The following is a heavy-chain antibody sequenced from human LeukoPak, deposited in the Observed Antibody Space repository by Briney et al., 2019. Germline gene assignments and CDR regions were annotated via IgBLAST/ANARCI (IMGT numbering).Heavy chain of an antibody. V-gene: IGHV1-69*01. CDR3: ARGWLAETTVVTPYNY. Sequence: SVKVSCKASGGTFSSYDISWVRQAPGQGLEWMGGITPIFGTAKYAQKFQGRVTITAVESMSTAYMELSSLRSEDTAVYYCARGWLAETTVVTPYNYWGQGTLVTVSS. D-gene: IGHD4-23*01. CDR2: ITPIFGTA. CDR1: GGTFSSYD. J-gene: IGHJ4*02.